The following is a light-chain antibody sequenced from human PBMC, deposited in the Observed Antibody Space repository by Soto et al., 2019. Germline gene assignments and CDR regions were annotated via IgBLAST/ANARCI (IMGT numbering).Light chain of an antibody. V-gene: IGKV3-20*01. Sequence: EIVLTQSPGTLSLSPGERATLSCRASQSVSSSYLAWYQQKPGQAPRLLIYGASSSATGIPDRFSGSGSGTNFNLTISRLEPEDFAVYYWQQYGSSTPVTFGQGTRLEIK. J-gene: IGKJ5*01. CDR1: QSVSSSY. CDR3: QQYGSSTPVT. CDR2: GAS.